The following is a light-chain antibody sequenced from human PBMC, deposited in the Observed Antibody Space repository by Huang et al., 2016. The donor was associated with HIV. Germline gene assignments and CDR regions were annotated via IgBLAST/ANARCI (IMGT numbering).Light chain of an antibody. V-gene: IGKV3-15*01. Sequence: EVVMTQSPATLSVSPGERATLSCRASQGGRNNLSWYQQKPGQAPRLLFYAASTRVTGIPARFSASGSGTEFTLTISSLQSEDFAVYYCQHHEHWPPRFGGGTKVEIK. J-gene: IGKJ4*01. CDR1: QGGRNN. CDR2: AAS. CDR3: QHHEHWPPR.